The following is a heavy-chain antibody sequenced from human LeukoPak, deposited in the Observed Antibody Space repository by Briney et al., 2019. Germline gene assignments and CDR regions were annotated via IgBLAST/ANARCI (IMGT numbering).Heavy chain of an antibody. Sequence: GGSLRLSCAASGFTFSSYWMPWVRQAPGKGLVWVSRINSDGSSTSYADSVKGRFTISRDNAKNTLYLQMNSLRAEDTAVCYCARSGYSYGGFIDYWGQGTLVTVSS. CDR1: GFTFSSYW. D-gene: IGHD5-18*01. V-gene: IGHV3-74*01. CDR3: ARSGYSYGGFIDY. CDR2: INSDGSST. J-gene: IGHJ4*02.